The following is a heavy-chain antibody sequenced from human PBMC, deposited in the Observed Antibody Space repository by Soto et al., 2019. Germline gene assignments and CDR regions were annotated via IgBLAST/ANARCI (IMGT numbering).Heavy chain of an antibody. Sequence: EVQLVESGGGLVQPGGSLRLSCAASGFTVSSNYMSWVRQAPGKGLEWVSVIYSGGSTYYADSVKGRFTISRDNSKNTLYLQLNSLRAEDTAVYYCAREDTYCSGGSCYSPDVHYDGMDVWGQGTTVTVSS. CDR3: AREDTYCSGGSCYSPDVHYDGMDV. V-gene: IGHV3-66*01. J-gene: IGHJ6*02. CDR1: GFTVSSNY. CDR2: IYSGGST. D-gene: IGHD2-15*01.